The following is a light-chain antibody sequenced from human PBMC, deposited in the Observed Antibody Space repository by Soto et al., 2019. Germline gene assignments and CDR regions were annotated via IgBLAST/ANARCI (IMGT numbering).Light chain of an antibody. CDR2: DVS. Sequence: QSVLTQPASVSGSPGQSIAISCIGTSSDVGGYNYVSWYQQHPGKAPKLLICDVSNRPSGVSDRFSGSKSGNTASLTISGLQAEDEADYYCCSYTTSSTYVFGTGTKLTVL. CDR1: SSDVGGYNY. CDR3: CSYTTSSTYV. J-gene: IGLJ1*01. V-gene: IGLV2-14*01.